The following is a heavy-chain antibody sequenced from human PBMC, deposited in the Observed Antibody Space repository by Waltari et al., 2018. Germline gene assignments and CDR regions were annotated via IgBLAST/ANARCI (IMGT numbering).Heavy chain of an antibody. D-gene: IGHD2-2*01. CDR1: GGSISSYS. V-gene: IGHV4-59*01. CDR2: IYYSGST. CDR3: ARSPLYCSSTSCYDDAFDI. J-gene: IGHJ3*02. Sequence: QVQLQESGPGLVKPSETLSLTCTVSGGSISSYSWSWIRQPPGKGLEWIGYIYYSGSTNYNPSLKSRVTISVDTSKNQFSLKLSSVTAADTAVYYCARSPLYCSSTSCYDDAFDIWGQGTMVTVSS.